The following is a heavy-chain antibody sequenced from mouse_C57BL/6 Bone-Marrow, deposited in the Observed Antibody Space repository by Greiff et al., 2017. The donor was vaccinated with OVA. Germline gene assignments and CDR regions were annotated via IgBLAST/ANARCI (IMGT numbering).Heavy chain of an antibody. J-gene: IGHJ2*01. V-gene: IGHV1-64*01. CDR3: ASPPGFDY. CDR2: IHPNSGST. Sequence: VQLQQPGAELVKPGASVKLSCKASGYTFTSYWMHWVKQRPGQGLEWIGMIHPNSGSTNYNEKFKSKATLTVDKSSSTAYMQISRLTSEDSAVYYCASPPGFDYWGQGTTLTVSS. CDR1: GYTFTSYW.